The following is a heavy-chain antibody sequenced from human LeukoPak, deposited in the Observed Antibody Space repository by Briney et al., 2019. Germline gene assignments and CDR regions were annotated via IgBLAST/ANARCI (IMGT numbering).Heavy chain of an antibody. Sequence: GASLKVSCKASGYTFTSYDINWVRQATGQALEWMGWMNPNSGNTRYAQKFQGRVTMTRNTSISTAYMELSSLRSEDTAVYYCATTDLAVAGVDYFDYWGQGTLVTVSS. CDR2: MNPNSGNT. J-gene: IGHJ4*02. D-gene: IGHD6-19*01. CDR1: GYTFTSYD. CDR3: ATTDLAVAGVDYFDY. V-gene: IGHV1-8*01.